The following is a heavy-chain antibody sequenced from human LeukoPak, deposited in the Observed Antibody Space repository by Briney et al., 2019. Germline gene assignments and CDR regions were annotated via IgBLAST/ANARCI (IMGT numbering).Heavy chain of an antibody. V-gene: IGHV3-64D*09. D-gene: IGHD1-7*01. CDR3: VKDLTATTSA. CDR1: GFTFSSYV. CDR2: ISSSGGTI. Sequence: GGSLRLSCSASGFTFSSYVMHWVRQAPGKGLEYVSGISSSGGTIYYADSVKGRFSISRDNSRNTLDLQRSSMRAENTAVYYCVKDLTATTSAWGQGTLVIVSS. J-gene: IGHJ4*02.